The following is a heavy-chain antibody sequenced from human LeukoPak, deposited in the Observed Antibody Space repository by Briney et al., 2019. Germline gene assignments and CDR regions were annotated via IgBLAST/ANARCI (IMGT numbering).Heavy chain of an antibody. J-gene: IGHJ4*02. CDR3: AKCRVTLAEFSR. CDR2: ISGSGGST. V-gene: IGHV3-23*01. CDR1: GVTFSNYG. Sequence: GGSLRLSCAGFGVTFSNYGMSWVRQAPGKGLEWVSAISGSGGSTYYADSVKGRFTISRDNSKNTLYLQMNSLRAEDTAVYYCAKCRVTLAEFSRWGQGTLVTVSS. D-gene: IGHD2-15*01.